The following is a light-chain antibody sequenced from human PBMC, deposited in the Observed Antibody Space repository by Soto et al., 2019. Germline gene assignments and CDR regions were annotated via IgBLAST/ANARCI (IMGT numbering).Light chain of an antibody. V-gene: IGKV3-20*01. CDR3: QQFSRPPLT. CDR1: QSVSSNY. CDR2: GAS. J-gene: IGKJ4*01. Sequence: EIVLTQSPGTLSLSPGERAALSCRASQSVSSNYLGWYQQKPGQAPRLLIYGASNRATGIPDRFSGSGSETDFTLTISRLEPEDVAVYFCQQFSRPPLTFGGGTKVEI.